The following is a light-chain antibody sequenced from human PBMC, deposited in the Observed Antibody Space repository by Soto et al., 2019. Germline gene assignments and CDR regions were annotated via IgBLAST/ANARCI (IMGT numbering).Light chain of an antibody. CDR3: SSYRSRSTVYV. CDR1: SSDVGGYNY. CDR2: EVS. Sequence: QSVLTQPASVSGSPGQSITISCTGTSSDVGGYNYVSWYQQHPGKAPKLMIYEVSNRPSGVSNRFSGSKSGNTASLTISGLQAEDEADYYCSSYRSRSTVYVFGSGTKVTVL. J-gene: IGLJ1*01. V-gene: IGLV2-14*01.